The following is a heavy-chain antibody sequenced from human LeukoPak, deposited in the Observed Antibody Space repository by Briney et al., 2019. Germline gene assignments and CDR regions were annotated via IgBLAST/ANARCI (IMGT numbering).Heavy chain of an antibody. V-gene: IGHV3-23*01. J-gene: IGHJ4*02. CDR3: AKRSYYDSSGYYFFDY. Sequence: GGSLRLSCAASGFTFSSYAMSWVRQAPGKGLEWVSAISGSGGSTYCADSVKGRFTISRDNSKNTLYLQMNSLRAEDTAVYYCAKRSYYDSSGYYFFDYWGQGTLVTVSS. CDR2: ISGSGGST. D-gene: IGHD3-22*01. CDR1: GFTFSSYA.